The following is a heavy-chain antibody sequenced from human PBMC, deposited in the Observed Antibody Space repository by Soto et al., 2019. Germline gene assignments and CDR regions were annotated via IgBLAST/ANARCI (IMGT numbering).Heavy chain of an antibody. CDR1: GYSFTSYW. D-gene: IGHD3-10*01. CDR2: IYPGDSDT. J-gene: IGHJ6*02. V-gene: IGHV5-51*01. CDR3: ARHRPGSFYYYYYGMDV. Sequence: GESLKISCKGSGYSFTSYWIGWVRQMPGKGLEWMGIIYPGDSDTRYSPSFQGQVTISADKSISTAYLQWSSLKASDTAMYYCARHRPGSFYYYYYGMDVWGQGTTVTVSS.